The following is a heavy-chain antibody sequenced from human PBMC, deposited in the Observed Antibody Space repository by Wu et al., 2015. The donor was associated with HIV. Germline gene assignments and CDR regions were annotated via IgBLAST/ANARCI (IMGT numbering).Heavy chain of an antibody. CDR1: GYIFSDFG. J-gene: IGHJ4*02. D-gene: IGHD3-22*01. CDR3: ARGHYYDTSSSPMY. V-gene: IGHV1-18*01. Sequence: VQLVQSGGEVKKPGASVKVVCKSSGYIFSDFGIHWVRQTPGEGLEWMGWISAQNGNTKYAQKFQGRVTMTTETSSGTAYMELRSLRSDDTAVYFCARGHYYDTSSSPMYWGPGTRVTVSS. CDR2: ISAQNGNT.